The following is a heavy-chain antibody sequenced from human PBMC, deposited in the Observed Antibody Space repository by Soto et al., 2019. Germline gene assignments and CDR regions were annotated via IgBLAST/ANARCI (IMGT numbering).Heavy chain of an antibody. V-gene: IGHV3-49*04. CDR3: TRDHGNCSSTSCPDY. CDR1: GFTFGDYA. D-gene: IGHD2-2*01. J-gene: IGHJ4*02. Sequence: GGSLRLSCTASGFTFGDYAMNWVRQAPGKGLEWVGFIRSKAYGGTTEYAASVKGRFTISRDDSKSIAYLQMNSLKTEDTAVYYCTRDHGNCSSTSCPDYWGQGTLVTVSS. CDR2: IRSKAYGGTT.